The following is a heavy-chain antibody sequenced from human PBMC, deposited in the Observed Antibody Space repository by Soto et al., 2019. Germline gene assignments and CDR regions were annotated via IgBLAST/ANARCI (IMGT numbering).Heavy chain of an antibody. J-gene: IGHJ5*02. CDR2: IYISGTT. Sequence: SDTLSLTCTVSGDSINTYFWTWIRQPAGKGLEWIGRIYISGTTDYNPSLKSRVTMSVDTSKNQFSLKLTSVTAADTAVYYCARLAVARAVSAWFDPWGQGTLVTVSS. D-gene: IGHD2-15*01. CDR3: ARLAVARAVSAWFDP. CDR1: GDSINTYF. V-gene: IGHV4-4*07.